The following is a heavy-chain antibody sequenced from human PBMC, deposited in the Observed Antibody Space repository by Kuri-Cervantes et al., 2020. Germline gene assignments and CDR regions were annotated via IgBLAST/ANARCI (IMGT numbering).Heavy chain of an antibody. Sequence: ESLKISCAVYGGSFSGYYWSWIRQPPGKGLEWIGEINHSGSTNYNPSLKSRVTISVDTSKNQFSLRLRSVTAADTAVYYCARGRATGTGARGGYYMDVWVKGTAVTVSS. CDR1: GGSFSGYY. CDR2: INHSGST. J-gene: IGHJ6*03. V-gene: IGHV4-34*01. D-gene: IGHD1-1*01. CDR3: ARGRATGTGARGGYYMDV.